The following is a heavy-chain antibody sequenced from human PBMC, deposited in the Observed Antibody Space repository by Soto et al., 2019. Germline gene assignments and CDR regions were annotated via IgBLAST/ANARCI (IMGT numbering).Heavy chain of an antibody. V-gene: IGHV4-34*01. J-gene: IGHJ3*02. Sequence: PSETLSLTCAVYGGSFRGYYWSWIRQPPWKGLEWIGEINHSGSTNYNPSLKSRVTISVDTSKNQFSLKLSSVTAADTAVYYCAKDLGYGSSWRYALDMWGQGTLVTVSS. CDR2: INHSGST. CDR3: AKDLGYGSSWRYALDM. CDR1: GGSFRGYY. D-gene: IGHD6-13*01.